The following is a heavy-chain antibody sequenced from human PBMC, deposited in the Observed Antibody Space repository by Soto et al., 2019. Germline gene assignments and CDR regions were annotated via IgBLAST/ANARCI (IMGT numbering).Heavy chain of an antibody. CDR3: AKDLDSSGFRWFDP. D-gene: IGHD6-19*01. CDR2: ISYDGSNK. Sequence: GGSLRLSCAASGFTFSSYGMHWVRQAPGKGLEWVAVISYDGSNKYYADSVKGRFTISRDNSKNTLYLQMNSLRAEDTAVYYCAKDLDSSGFRWFDPWGQGTLVTVSS. V-gene: IGHV3-30*18. J-gene: IGHJ5*02. CDR1: GFTFSSYG.